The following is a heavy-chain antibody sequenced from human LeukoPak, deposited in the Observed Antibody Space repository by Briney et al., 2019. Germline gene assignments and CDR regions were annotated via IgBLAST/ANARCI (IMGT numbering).Heavy chain of an antibody. CDR1: GFTFSSYA. V-gene: IGHV3-30*04. CDR2: ISYDGSNK. Sequence: GGSLRLSCAASGFTFSSYAMHWVRQAPGKGLEWVAVISYDGSNKYYADSVKGRFTISRDNSKNTLYLQMNSLRAEDTAVYYCARDFGRFLEWLPASYYFGYWGQGTLVTVSS. CDR3: ARDFGRFLEWLPASYYFGY. D-gene: IGHD3-3*01. J-gene: IGHJ4*02.